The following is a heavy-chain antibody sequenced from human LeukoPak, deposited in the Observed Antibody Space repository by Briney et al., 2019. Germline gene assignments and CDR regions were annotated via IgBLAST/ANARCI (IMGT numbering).Heavy chain of an antibody. CDR1: GFTFSSCA. Sequence: GGSLRLSCAASGFTFSSCAMHWVRQAPGKGLEWVAVISYDGSNKYYADSVKGRFTISRDNSKNTLYLQMNSLRAEDTAVYYCARGSSTGTLSLWFDPWGQGTLVTVSS. CDR2: ISYDGSNK. V-gene: IGHV3-30*04. J-gene: IGHJ5*02. D-gene: IGHD1-14*01. CDR3: ARGSSTGTLSLWFDP.